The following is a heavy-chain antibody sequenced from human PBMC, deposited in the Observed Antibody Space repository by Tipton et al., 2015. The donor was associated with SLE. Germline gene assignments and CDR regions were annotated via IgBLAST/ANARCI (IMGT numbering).Heavy chain of an antibody. D-gene: IGHD3-16*01. J-gene: IGHJ4*02. CDR1: GFTFDDYA. Sequence: RSLRLSCAASGFTFDDYAMHWVRRAPGKGLEWVSGISWNSGSIGYADSVKGRFTISRDNSKNTLYLQMNSLRAGDTAVYYCAKDEERGGNYFDYWGQGTLVTVSS. V-gene: IGHV3-9*01. CDR2: ISWNSGSI. CDR3: AKDEERGGNYFDY.